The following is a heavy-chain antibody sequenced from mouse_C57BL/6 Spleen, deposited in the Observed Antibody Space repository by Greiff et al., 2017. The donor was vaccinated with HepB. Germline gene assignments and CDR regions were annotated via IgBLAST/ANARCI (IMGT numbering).Heavy chain of an antibody. Sequence: EVMLVESGEGLVKPGGSLKLSCAASGFTFSSYAMSWVRQTPEKRLEWVAYISSGGDYIYYADTVKGRFTISRDNARNTLYLQMSSLKSEDTAMYYCTREGGLYDGYSRHFWYFDVWGTGTTVTVSS. CDR1: GFTFSSYA. D-gene: IGHD2-3*01. CDR2: ISSGGDYI. J-gene: IGHJ1*03. V-gene: IGHV5-9-1*02. CDR3: TREGGLYDGYSRHFWYFDV.